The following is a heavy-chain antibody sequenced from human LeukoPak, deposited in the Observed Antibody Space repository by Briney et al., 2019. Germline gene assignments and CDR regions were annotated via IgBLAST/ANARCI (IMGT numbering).Heavy chain of an antibody. CDR2: ISYDGRNI. CDR1: GFTFSSYG. D-gene: IGHD2-2*01. Sequence: SGGSLRLSCATSGFTFSSYGFHWVRQALGKGLEWVAVISYDGRNIHYPDSVKGRFTISRDISTDTLWLQMDSLRTEDTAVYYCAKGPLRGTAAAIDYWGQGTLVTVSS. V-gene: IGHV3-30*18. J-gene: IGHJ4*02. CDR3: AKGPLRGTAAAIDY.